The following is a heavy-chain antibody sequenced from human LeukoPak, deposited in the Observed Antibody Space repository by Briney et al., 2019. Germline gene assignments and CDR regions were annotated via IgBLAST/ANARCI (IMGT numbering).Heavy chain of an antibody. Sequence: SETLSLTCTLSGGSISSSNYYWGWIRQPPGKGLEWIGSSYYSGSTHYNPSLKSRVTISVATSKNQFSLKLSSVTAADTAVYYCARTYSEGYSTAGYWGQGTLVTVSS. CDR1: GGSISSSNYY. D-gene: IGHD1-26*01. CDR2: SYYSGST. J-gene: IGHJ4*02. V-gene: IGHV4-39*07. CDR3: ARTYSEGYSTAGY.